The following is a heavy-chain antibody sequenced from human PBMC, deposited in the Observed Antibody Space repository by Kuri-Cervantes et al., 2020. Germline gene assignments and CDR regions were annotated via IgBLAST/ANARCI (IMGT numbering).Heavy chain of an antibody. CDR2: ISGSGGST. V-gene: IGHV3-23*01. J-gene: IGHJ6*03. CDR1: GFAFSSYA. CDR3: ARDGGYDFYYMDV. Sequence: GESLKTSCAASGFAFSSYAMCWVRQAPGKGLEWVSAISGSGGSTYYADPVKGRFTISRDNPKNRLYLQMNSLRAEDTAVYYCARDGGYDFYYMDVWGKGTTVTVSS.